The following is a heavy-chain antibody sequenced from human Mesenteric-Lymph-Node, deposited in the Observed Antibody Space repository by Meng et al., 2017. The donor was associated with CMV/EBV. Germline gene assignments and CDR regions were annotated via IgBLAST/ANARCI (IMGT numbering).Heavy chain of an antibody. CDR1: GGSFSGYY. CDR2: INHSGST. J-gene: IGHJ5*02. CDR3: ARGRITIFGVVTPHRFDP. Sequence: SETLSLTCAVYGGSFSGYYWSWIRQPPGKGLEWLGEINHSGSTNYNPSLKSRVTISVDTSKNQFSLKLSSVTAADTAVYYCARGRITIFGVVTPHRFDPWGQGTLVTVSS. V-gene: IGHV4-34*01. D-gene: IGHD3-3*01.